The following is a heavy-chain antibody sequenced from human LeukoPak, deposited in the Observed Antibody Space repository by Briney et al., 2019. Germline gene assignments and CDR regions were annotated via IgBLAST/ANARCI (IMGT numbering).Heavy chain of an antibody. CDR1: GFTVSSTY. J-gene: IGHJ4*02. CDR3: AKVRSPRRIAAAGIVDY. V-gene: IGHV3-30*18. D-gene: IGHD6-13*01. Sequence: GGSPRLSCAASGFTVSSTYMSWVRQAPGKGLEWVAVISYDGSNKYYADSVKGRFTISRDNSKNTLYLQMNSLRAEDTAVYYCAKVRSPRRIAAAGIVDYWGQGTLVTVSS. CDR2: ISYDGSNK.